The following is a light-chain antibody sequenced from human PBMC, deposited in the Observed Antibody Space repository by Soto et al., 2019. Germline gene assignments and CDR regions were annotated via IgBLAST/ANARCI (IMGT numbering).Light chain of an antibody. CDR2: AAS. CDR3: QQSYSTPPET. CDR1: QSISSY. V-gene: IGKV1-39*01. Sequence: DIQMTQSPCTLSSSVGDVVTITCRSSQSISSYLNWYQQKPGKAPKLLIYAASSLQSGVPSRFSGSGSGTDFTLTISSLQPEDFATYYCQQSYSTPPETFGQGTKVDI. J-gene: IGKJ1*01.